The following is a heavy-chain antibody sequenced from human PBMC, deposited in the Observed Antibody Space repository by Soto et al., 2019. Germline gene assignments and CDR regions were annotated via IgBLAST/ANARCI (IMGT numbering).Heavy chain of an antibody. CDR3: ARHSNYYDSSGYYGFDY. D-gene: IGHD3-22*01. J-gene: IGHJ4*02. V-gene: IGHV4-59*08. CDR2: IYYSGST. Sequence: SETLSLTCTVSGGSISSYYWSWIRQPPGKGLEWIGYIYYSGSTNYNPSLKSRVNISEDTSKNQFSLNLSFVTAADTAVYYCARHSNYYDSSGYYGFDYWGQGTLVTVS. CDR1: GGSISSYY.